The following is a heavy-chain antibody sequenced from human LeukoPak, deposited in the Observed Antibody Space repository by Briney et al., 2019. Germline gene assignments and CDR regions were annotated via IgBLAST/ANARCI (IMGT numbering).Heavy chain of an antibody. CDR3: ARDNIRTRSIGNSVYYYYRMDV. D-gene: IGHD4-23*01. V-gene: IGHV1-69*13. J-gene: IGHJ6*02. CDR2: IIPIFGTA. CDR1: GGTFSRYA. Sequence: SVKVSCKASGGTFSRYAISWVRQAPEQGLEWMGGIIPIFGTANYAQKFQGRDTITADESTSTASMELSSLRSEDTAVYYCARDNIRTRSIGNSVYYYYRMDVWGQGTTVTVSS.